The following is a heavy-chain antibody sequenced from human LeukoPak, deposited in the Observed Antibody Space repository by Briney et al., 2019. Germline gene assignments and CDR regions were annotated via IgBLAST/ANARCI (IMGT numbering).Heavy chain of an antibody. J-gene: IGHJ3*02. CDR3: AKHSAAFDI. CDR2: ISGSGGST. V-gene: IGHV3-23*01. Sequence: GGSLRLSCAASGFTFSSYAMSWFRQAPGKGLEWVSAISGSGGSTYYTDSVKGRFTISRDNSKNTLYLQMNSLRAEDSAVYYCAKHSAAFDIWGQGTMVTVSS. CDR1: GFTFSSYA. D-gene: IGHD2-21*01.